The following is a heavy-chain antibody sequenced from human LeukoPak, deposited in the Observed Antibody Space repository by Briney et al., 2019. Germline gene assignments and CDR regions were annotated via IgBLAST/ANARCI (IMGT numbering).Heavy chain of an antibody. CDR2: IFGSEDNT. CDR1: GFRFSTQA. D-gene: IGHD3-10*02. V-gene: IGHV3-23*01. J-gene: IGHJ4*02. Sequence: GGSLRLSCAASGFRFSTQAMSWVRQAPGKGPQWLSTIFGSEDNTHYAVSVKGRFSISRDNSKNTLFPQMNSLRVEDTAIYYCAKVRVNLDVDFDYWGQGTLVTVSS. CDR3: AKVRVNLDVDFDY.